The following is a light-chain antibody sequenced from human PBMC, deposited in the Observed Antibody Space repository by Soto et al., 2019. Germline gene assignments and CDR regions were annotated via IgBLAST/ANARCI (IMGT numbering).Light chain of an antibody. CDR1: QSVSSSY. CDR2: GTS. V-gene: IGKV3-20*01. J-gene: IGKJ1*01. CDR3: QKYGNPGWT. Sequence: EIVLTQSPDTLSLSPGERATLSCRASQSVSSSYLAWYQQTPGQAPRLLIYGTSNRATGIPDRFSGSGSGKDFPLTISRRGLEIFAVYYCQKYGNPGWTFGQGTKGDIK.